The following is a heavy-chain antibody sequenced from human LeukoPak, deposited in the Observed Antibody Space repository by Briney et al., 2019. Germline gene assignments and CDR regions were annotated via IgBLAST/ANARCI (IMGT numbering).Heavy chain of an antibody. CDR3: VKESGFMVAPNSAFDI. Sequence: GGSLRLSGAAYGFTFSSYEMNWVRQAPGKGLEWVSYISSSGSTIYYADSVKGRFTISRDNSKNTLYLQMSSLRAEDTAVYYCVKESGFMVAPNSAFDIWGQGTMVTVSS. CDR2: ISSSGSTI. J-gene: IGHJ3*02. V-gene: IGHV3-48*03. CDR1: GFTFSSYE. D-gene: IGHD4/OR15-4a*01.